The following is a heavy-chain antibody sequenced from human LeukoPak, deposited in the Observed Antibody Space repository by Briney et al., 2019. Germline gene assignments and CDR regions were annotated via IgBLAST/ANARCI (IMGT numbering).Heavy chain of an antibody. Sequence: GGSLRLSCAASGFTFSSYAMGWVRQAPGKGLEWVSAISGSGGSTYYADSVKGRFTISRDNSKNTLYLQMNSLRAEDTAVYYCATIVVVPAAIPDFDYWGQGTLVTVSS. CDR3: ATIVVVPAAIPDFDY. CDR1: GFTFSSYA. CDR2: ISGSGGST. J-gene: IGHJ4*02. V-gene: IGHV3-23*01. D-gene: IGHD2-2*01.